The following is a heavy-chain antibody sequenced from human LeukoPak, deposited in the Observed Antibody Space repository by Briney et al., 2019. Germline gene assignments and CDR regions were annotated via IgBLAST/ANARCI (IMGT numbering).Heavy chain of an antibody. CDR2: ISGSGGST. J-gene: IGHJ6*03. CDR1: GFTFSSYG. Sequence: GGSLRLSCAASGFTFSSYGMSWVRQAPGKGLEWVSAISGSGGSTYYADSVKGRFTISRDNSKNTLYLQMNSLRAEDTAVYYCAKTGSSGALHYYYYMNVWGKGTTVTISS. V-gene: IGHV3-23*01. D-gene: IGHD3-16*01. CDR3: AKTGSSGALHYYYYMNV.